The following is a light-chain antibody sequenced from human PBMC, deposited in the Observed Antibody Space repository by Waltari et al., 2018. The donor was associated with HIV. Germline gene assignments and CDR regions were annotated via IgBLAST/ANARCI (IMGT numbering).Light chain of an antibody. Sequence: QTVVTQEPSFSVSPGGTVTLTCGFSSGSVSTTYSPSWYQHTPGHAPRTLIYNTNTRSSGVPDRFSGSILGNKAALNITGAQADDECDYYCVLYMGSGISVFGGGTKLTVL. J-gene: IGLJ2*01. CDR1: SGSVSTTYS. CDR3: VLYMGSGISV. CDR2: NTN. V-gene: IGLV8-61*01.